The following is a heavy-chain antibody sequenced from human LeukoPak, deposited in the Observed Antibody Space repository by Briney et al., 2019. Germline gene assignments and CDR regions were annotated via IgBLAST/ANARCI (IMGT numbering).Heavy chain of an antibody. D-gene: IGHD3-3*01. CDR3: ARARDFWSGPREYYMDV. CDR1: GYSFTSYW. V-gene: IGHV5-51*01. CDR2: IYPGDSDT. J-gene: IGHJ6*03. Sequence: GESLNISCKGSGYSFTSYWIGWVRQMPGKGLEWMGIIYPGDSDTRYSPSFQGQVTISADKSISTAYLQWSSLKASDTAMYYCARARDFWSGPREYYMDVWGKGTTVTVSS.